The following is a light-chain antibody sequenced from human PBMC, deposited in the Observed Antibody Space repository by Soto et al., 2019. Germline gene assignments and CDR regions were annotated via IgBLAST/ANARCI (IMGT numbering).Light chain of an antibody. Sequence: QSALTQPASVSGSAGQSITISCTGTSSDVGGHKYVSWYQQHPDKAPKVLIFEVSNRPSGISNRFSGSKSGNTASLTISGLQAEDEADYYCSSYTSSTTSVVFGGGTKVTVL. J-gene: IGLJ2*01. CDR1: SSDVGGHKY. CDR2: EVS. CDR3: SSYTSSTTSVV. V-gene: IGLV2-14*01.